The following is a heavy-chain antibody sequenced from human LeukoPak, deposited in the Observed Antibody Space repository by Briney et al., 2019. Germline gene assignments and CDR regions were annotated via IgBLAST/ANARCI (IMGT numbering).Heavy chain of an antibody. Sequence: GGSLRLSCAASGFTFSSYSMNWVRQAPGKGPEWVSSISSSSSYIYYADSVKGRFTISRDNAKNSLYLQMNSLRAEDTAVYYCARSLDIVVVPAAIPHYYYYGMDVWGQGTTVTVSS. D-gene: IGHD2-2*03. CDR1: GFTFSSYS. V-gene: IGHV3-21*01. CDR3: ARSLDIVVVPAAIPHYYYYGMDV. CDR2: ISSSSSYI. J-gene: IGHJ6*02.